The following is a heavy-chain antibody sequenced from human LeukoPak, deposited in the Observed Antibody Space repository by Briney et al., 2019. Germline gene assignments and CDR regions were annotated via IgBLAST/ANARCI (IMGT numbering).Heavy chain of an antibody. CDR3: GRCPNFGFWSGYFNY. V-gene: IGHV4-39*01. D-gene: IGHD3-3*01. CDR1: GGSISSRNYY. Sequence: SETLSLTCTVSGGSISSRNYYWGWIRQPPGKGLEWIGSIYYSGNTYYNLSLKSRLPISVDTPKNQFPLKLSSPTAGDTGVYYCGRCPNFGFWSGYFNYWGQGTLVTVSS. J-gene: IGHJ4*02. CDR2: IYYSGNT.